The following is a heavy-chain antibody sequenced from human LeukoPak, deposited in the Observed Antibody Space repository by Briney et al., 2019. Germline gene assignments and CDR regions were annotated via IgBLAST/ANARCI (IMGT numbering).Heavy chain of an antibody. D-gene: IGHD4-17*01. Sequence: PGGXXXLSCAXSGFTFSSYAMSWVRQAPGKGLEWVSAISGSGGSTYYPDSVKGRFTISRDNSKNTLYLQMNSLRAEDTAVYYCAKVYGAYYYYYMDVWGKGTTVTVSS. J-gene: IGHJ6*03. CDR3: AKVYGAYYYYYMDV. CDR1: GFTFSSYA. V-gene: IGHV3-23*01. CDR2: ISGSGGST.